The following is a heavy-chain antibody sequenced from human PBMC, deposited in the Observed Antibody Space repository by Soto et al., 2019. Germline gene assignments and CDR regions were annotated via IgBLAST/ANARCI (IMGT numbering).Heavy chain of an antibody. Sequence: GGSLRLSCAASGFTFSNAWMIWVRQAPGKGLEWVGRIKSKTDGGTTDYAAPVKGRFTISRDDSKNTLYLQMNSLKTEDTAVYYCTTGTLGLDTAMVTSYYYYYYGMDVWGQGTTVTVSS. CDR3: TTGTLGLDTAMVTSYYYYYYGMDV. D-gene: IGHD5-18*01. CDR1: GFTFSNAW. V-gene: IGHV3-15*01. J-gene: IGHJ6*02. CDR2: IKSKTDGGTT.